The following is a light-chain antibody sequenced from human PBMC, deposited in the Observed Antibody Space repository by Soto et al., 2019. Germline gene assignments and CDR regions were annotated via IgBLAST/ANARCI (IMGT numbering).Light chain of an antibody. CDR1: NSNIGNNY. V-gene: IGLV1-51*01. CDR3: GTWDSSRNWV. J-gene: IGLJ3*02. Sequence: QSVLTQSPSVSAAPGPKVSISCSGSNSNIGNNYLSWYQQLPGTAHKLLIYDNLNRPSGIPDRFSGSKSGTSATLVITGIQTGDEADYYCGTWDSSRNWVFGGGTKLTVL. CDR2: DNL.